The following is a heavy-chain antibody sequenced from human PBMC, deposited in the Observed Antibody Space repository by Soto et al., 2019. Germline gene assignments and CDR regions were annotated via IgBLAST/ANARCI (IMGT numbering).Heavy chain of an antibody. D-gene: IGHD3-22*01. CDR3: ARGPPVWDYDSSGYYGADYYYGMDV. V-gene: IGHV1-69*13. CDR1: GGTFSSYA. J-gene: IGHJ6*02. CDR2: IIPIFGTA. Sequence: SVKVSCKASGGTFSSYAISWVRQAPGQGLEWMGGIIPIFGTANYAQKFQGRVTITADESTSTAYMELSSLRSEDTAVYYCARGPPVWDYDSSGYYGADYYYGMDVWGQGTTVTVSS.